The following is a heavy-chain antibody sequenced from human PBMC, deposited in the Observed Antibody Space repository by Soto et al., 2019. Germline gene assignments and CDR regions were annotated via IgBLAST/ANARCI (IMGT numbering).Heavy chain of an antibody. CDR1: GGTFSSYA. Sequence: QVQLVQSGAEVKKPGSSVKVSCKASGGTFSSYAISWVRQAPGQGLEWMGGIIPIFGTANYAQKFQGRVTITADNSTSTAYRGLSSLRSEDTAVYYCARRGTRSRYNPEGDYYYYGMDVWGQGTTVTVSS. V-gene: IGHV1-69*06. CDR3: ARRGTRSRYNPEGDYYYYGMDV. CDR2: IIPIFGTA. J-gene: IGHJ6*02. D-gene: IGHD1-1*01.